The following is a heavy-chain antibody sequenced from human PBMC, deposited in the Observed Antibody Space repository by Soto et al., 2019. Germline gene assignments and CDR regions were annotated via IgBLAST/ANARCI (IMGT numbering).Heavy chain of an antibody. CDR3: ARGSVTFVVVPAARNFDYYYYYMDV. CDR2: MNPNSGNT. J-gene: IGHJ6*03. D-gene: IGHD2-2*01. CDR1: GYTFTSYD. V-gene: IGHV1-8*01. Sequence: ASVKVSCKASGYTFTSYDINWVRQATGQGLEWMGWMNPNSGNTGYAQKIKGRVTMTRNTSISTAYIELSSLRSEDTAVYYCARGSVTFVVVPAARNFDYYYYYMDVWGKGTTVTVSS.